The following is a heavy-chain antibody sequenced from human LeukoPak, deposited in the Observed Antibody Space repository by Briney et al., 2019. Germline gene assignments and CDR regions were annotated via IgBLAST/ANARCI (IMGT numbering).Heavy chain of an antibody. V-gene: IGHV3-23*01. CDR1: GFTFSSYA. Sequence: GGSLRLSCAASGFTFSSYAMSWVRQAPGKGLEWVSAISGSGGSTYYADSVKGRFTISRDNSKNTLYLQMNSLRAEDTAVYYCARSGWYAPFVYWGQGTLVTVSS. J-gene: IGHJ4*02. CDR2: ISGSGGST. CDR3: ARSGWYAPFVY. D-gene: IGHD6-19*01.